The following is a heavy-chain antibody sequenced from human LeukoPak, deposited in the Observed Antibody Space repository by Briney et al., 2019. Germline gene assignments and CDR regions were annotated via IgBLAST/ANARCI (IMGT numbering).Heavy chain of an antibody. CDR2: IYHSGTT. Sequence: PSETLSLTCAVSGGSISSGGYSWSWIRQPPGKGLEWIGYIYHSGTTNYNPSLKSRVTISVDTSRNQLSLNLSSVTAADTAVYYCARDACSGGSCYFDYWGQGTLVTVSS. CDR1: GGSISSGGYS. V-gene: IGHV4-30-2*01. CDR3: ARDACSGGSCYFDY. J-gene: IGHJ4*02. D-gene: IGHD2-15*01.